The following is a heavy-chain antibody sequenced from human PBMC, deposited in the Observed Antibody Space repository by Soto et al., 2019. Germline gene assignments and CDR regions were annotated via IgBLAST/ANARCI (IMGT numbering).Heavy chain of an antibody. CDR2: IYPGDSDA. V-gene: IGHV5-51*01. J-gene: IGHJ4*02. CDR1: GYSFATHW. Sequence: GESLKISWKGSGYSFATHWVGWVRQMPGKGLEWMGIIYPGDSDARYSPSFQGQVTISADESITTAYLQWTSLKASDTAMYYCARSQFDYIWGTSGYFDSWGQGTLVTVSS. CDR3: ARSQFDYIWGTSGYFDS. D-gene: IGHD3-16*01.